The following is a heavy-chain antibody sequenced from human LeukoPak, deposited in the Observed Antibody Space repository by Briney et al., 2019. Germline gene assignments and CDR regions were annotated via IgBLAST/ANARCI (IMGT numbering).Heavy chain of an antibody. CDR3: ARKRLGYYGSGSYYGY. Sequence: MTSETLSLTCAVYGGSFSGYYWSWIRQPPGKGLEWIGEINHSGSTNYNPSLKSRVTISVDTSKNQFSLKLSSVTAADTTVYYCARKRLGYYGSGSYYGYWGQGTLVTVSS. J-gene: IGHJ4*02. V-gene: IGHV4-34*01. CDR2: INHSGST. CDR1: GGSFSGYY. D-gene: IGHD3-10*01.